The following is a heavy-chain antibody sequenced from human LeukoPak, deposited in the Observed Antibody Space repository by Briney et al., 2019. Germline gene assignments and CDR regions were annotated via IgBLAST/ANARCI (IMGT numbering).Heavy chain of an antibody. CDR2: IYYTGKT. J-gene: IGHJ4*02. D-gene: IGHD3/OR15-3a*01. CDR1: GVSISRSYSY. Sequence: PSDTLSLTCTVSGVSISRSYSYWGWIRQPPGMGLERIGSIYYTGKTYYNASLKSQVSISIDTSKNQFSLKLTSVAAADTAVYYCARQTGSGLFILPGGRGTLVTVSS. CDR3: ARQTGSGLFILP. V-gene: IGHV4-39*01.